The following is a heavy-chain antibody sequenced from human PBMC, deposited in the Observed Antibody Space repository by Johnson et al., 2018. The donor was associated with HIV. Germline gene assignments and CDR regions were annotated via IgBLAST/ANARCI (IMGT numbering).Heavy chain of an antibody. D-gene: IGHD6-19*01. CDR1: GFSFSDYY. Sequence: VQLVESGGGLVKPGGSLRLSCLASGFSFSDYYMSWIRQAPGKGLEWISYYVDSVKGRFTISRDNAKNSLYVQMTSLRAEDTAMYYCAKRRVAGDDAFDVWGQGTMVIVSS. V-gene: IGHV3-11*06. CDR3: AKRRVAGDDAFDV. J-gene: IGHJ3*01.